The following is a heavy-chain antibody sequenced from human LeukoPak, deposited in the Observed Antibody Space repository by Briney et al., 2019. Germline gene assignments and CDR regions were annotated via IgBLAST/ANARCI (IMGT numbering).Heavy chain of an antibody. J-gene: IGHJ4*02. V-gene: IGHV1-2*02. CDR1: GYTFTGYY. CDR2: INPNSGDT. CDR3: AREGDHDSLDY. D-gene: IGHD2-21*02. Sequence: ASVKVSCKASGYTFTGYYMNWVRQAPGQGLEWMGWINPNSGDTNYAKKFQGRVTMTWDTSIGSAYMELSRLRSDDTAVYYCAREGDHDSLDYWGQGTLVTVSS.